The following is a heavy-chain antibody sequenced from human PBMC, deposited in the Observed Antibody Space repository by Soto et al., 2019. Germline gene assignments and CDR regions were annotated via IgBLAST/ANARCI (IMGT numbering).Heavy chain of an antibody. J-gene: IGHJ4*02. CDR1: GYSSTSHF. CDR2: INTGNGNT. Sequence: QVQLVQSGAEVKKPGASMKVSCRTSGYSSTSHFIHWVRQAPGQRLEWMGWINTGNGNTRYSENLEGRVTITRATSASTVYMELSSLRSEDTAVYYCARDRYYYYDTSGYYSYWGQGTLVTVSS. CDR3: ARDRYYYYDTSGYYSY. D-gene: IGHD3-22*01. V-gene: IGHV1-3*04.